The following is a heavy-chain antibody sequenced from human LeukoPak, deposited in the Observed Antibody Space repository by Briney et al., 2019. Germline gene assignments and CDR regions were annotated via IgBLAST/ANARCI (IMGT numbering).Heavy chain of an antibody. CDR1: ILILSRFA. CDR3: ARDGRRGWYTGETYCYYGMEV. J-gene: IGHJ6*02. Sequence: GRSLTLSCTPSILILSRFATLWARHVTDGEGEWVAYISYYGSNKNYADSVKGRLTISRDNTKNSLYLQMTSLRPGDTALYDCARDGRRGWYTGETYCYYGMEVCGQRTPGSVS. V-gene: IGHV3-30-3*01. D-gene: IGHD6-19*01. CDR2: ISYYGSNK.